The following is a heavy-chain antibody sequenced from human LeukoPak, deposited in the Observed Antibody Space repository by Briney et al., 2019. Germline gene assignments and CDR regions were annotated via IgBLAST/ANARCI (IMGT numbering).Heavy chain of an antibody. CDR2: ISSSSSYI. CDR3: ARELALGYQNWFDP. CDR1: GFTFSSYS. J-gene: IGHJ5*02. V-gene: IGHV3-21*01. Sequence: PGGSLRLSCAASGFTFSSYSMNWVRQAPGEGLEWVSSISSSSSYIYYADSVKGRFTISRDNAKNSLYLQMNSLRAEDTAVYYCARELALGYQNWFDPWGQGTLVTVSS. D-gene: IGHD2-2*01.